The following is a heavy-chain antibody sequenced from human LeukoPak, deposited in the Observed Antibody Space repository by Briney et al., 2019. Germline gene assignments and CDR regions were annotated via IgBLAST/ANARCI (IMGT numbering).Heavy chain of an antibody. V-gene: IGHV3-49*04. CDR3: TRSYSYGYYFDY. CDR1: GFTFGIYA. Sequence: GGSLRLSCTPSGFTFGIYAMSWARQPPGRGLEWVGFIRSKAYGGTTEYAASVKGRFTISRDDSKSIAYLQMNSLKTEDTAVYYCTRSYSYGYYFDYWGQGTLVTVSS. J-gene: IGHJ4*02. CDR2: IRSKAYGGTT. D-gene: IGHD5-18*01.